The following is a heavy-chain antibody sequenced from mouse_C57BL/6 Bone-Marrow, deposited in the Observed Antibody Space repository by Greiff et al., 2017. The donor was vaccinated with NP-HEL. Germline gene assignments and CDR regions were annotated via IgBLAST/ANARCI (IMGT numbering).Heavy chain of an antibody. Sequence: QVQLQQPGAELVMPGASVKLSCKASGYTFTSYWMHWVKQRPGQGLEWIGEIDPSDSYTNYNQKFKGKSTLTVDKSSSTAYMQISSLTSEDSAVYYCAREGALAYAMDYWGQGTSVTVSS. CDR2: IDPSDSYT. V-gene: IGHV1-69*01. CDR3: AREGALAYAMDY. J-gene: IGHJ4*01. CDR1: GYTFTSYW.